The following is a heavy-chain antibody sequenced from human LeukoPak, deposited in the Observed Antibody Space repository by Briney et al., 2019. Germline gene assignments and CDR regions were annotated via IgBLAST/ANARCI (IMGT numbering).Heavy chain of an antibody. CDR3: ARSYSTRVVTPLDY. J-gene: IGHJ4*02. CDR1: GGSISSSSYY. CDR2: IYYSGST. D-gene: IGHD4-23*01. V-gene: IGHV4-39*01. Sequence: SETLSLTCTVSGGSISSSSYYWGWIRQPPGKGLEWIGSIYYSGSTYYNPSLKSRVTISVDTSKNQFSLKLSSVTAADTAVYYCARSYSTRVVTPLDYWGQGTLVTVSS.